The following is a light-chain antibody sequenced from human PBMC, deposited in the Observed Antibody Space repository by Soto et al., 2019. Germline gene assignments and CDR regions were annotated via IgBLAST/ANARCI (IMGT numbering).Light chain of an antibody. CDR2: DAS. Sequence: DIQMTQSPSTLSASVGDRVTITCRASQSISFWLAWYQQKPGSAPNLLIYDASTLGGGVPSRFSGSGSGTEFTLTISNLQPDEFASYYCQQYNSCPLTFCGGNRVEIK. J-gene: IGKJ4*01. CDR3: QQYNSCPLT. CDR1: QSISFW. V-gene: IGKV1-5*01.